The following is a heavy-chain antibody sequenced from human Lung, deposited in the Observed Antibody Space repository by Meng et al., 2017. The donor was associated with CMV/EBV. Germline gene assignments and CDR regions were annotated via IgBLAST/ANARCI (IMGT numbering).Heavy chain of an antibody. CDR2: VSASGGST. CDR1: YA. Sequence: YAMSWTSHAPGKGLEWVSAVSASGGSTYYGDSVKGRFTLSRDNSKNTQYLQMNSLRAEDTAVYYCAKVAGPRPIVDFWSGSDPYVDYWGQGTLVTVSS. V-gene: IGHV3-23*01. J-gene: IGHJ4*02. D-gene: IGHD3-3*01. CDR3: AKVAGPRPIVDFWSGSDPYVDY.